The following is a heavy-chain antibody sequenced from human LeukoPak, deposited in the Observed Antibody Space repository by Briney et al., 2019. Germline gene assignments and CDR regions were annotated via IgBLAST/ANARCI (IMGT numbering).Heavy chain of an antibody. Sequence: ASVTVSPTPSGYSFSSYDINWVRQAPGQGLEWMGWMNPNSGNTGYAQKFQGRVTMTRNTSISTAYMELSSLRSEDTAVYYGARTSGYSYGYAGWFSRWGEGSLVTVS. CDR2: MNPNSGNT. V-gene: IGHV1-8*01. CDR3: ARTSGYSYGYAGWFSR. D-gene: IGHD5-18*01. J-gene: IGHJ5*02. CDR1: GYSFSSYD.